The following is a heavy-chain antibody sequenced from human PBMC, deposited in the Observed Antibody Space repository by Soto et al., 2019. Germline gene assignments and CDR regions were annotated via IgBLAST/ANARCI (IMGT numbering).Heavy chain of an antibody. Sequence: ETMARTGTVAGISVSTREYYWGWVRQPPGKGLDWIGNIYYSGITFYNPSLRSRVTLSVDTSKNQFSLRLTSVTVADTAVYFCAGFVVPASRNSDFDYWGQGTLVTVSS. D-gene: IGHD2-15*01. CDR2: IYYSGIT. CDR3: AGFVVPASRNSDFDY. V-gene: IGHV4-39*01. J-gene: IGHJ4*02. CDR1: GISVSTREYY.